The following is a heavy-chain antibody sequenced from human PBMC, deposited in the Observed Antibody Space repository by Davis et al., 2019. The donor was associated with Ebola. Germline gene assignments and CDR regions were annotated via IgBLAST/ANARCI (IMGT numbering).Heavy chain of an antibody. J-gene: IGHJ6*02. Sequence: GESLKISCAASGFTFSSYGMNWVRQAPGKGLEWVSYINSGGSIIYYADSVKGRFIISRDNAKNSLSLQMNSLRDEDTAVYYCARGRGPLNYFGMDVWGQGTTVTVSS. CDR3: ARGRGPLNYFGMDV. CDR1: GFTFSSYG. CDR2: INSGGSII. V-gene: IGHV3-48*02.